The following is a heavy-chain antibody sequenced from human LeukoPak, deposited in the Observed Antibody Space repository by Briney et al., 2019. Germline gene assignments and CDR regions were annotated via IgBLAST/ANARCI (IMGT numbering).Heavy chain of an antibody. V-gene: IGHV3-53*01. J-gene: IGHJ4*02. CDR1: GFTFSSNY. Sequence: GGSLRLSCAASGFTFSSNYMSWVRQTPGKGLEWVSVIYSGGSTYYADSVKGRFTISRDNPRSTLYLQMSSLRAEDTAVYYCARKLSGYAPFDCWGQGTLVTVSS. D-gene: IGHD5-12*01. CDR2: IYSGGST. CDR3: ARKLSGYAPFDC.